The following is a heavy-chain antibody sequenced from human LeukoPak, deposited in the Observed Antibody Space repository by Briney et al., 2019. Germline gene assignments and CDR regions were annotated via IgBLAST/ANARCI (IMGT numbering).Heavy chain of an antibody. CDR1: GGSINSYY. D-gene: IGHD3-3*01. Sequence: SETLSLTCTVSGGSINSYYWSWIRQPPGKGLEWIGSIYYSGSTYYNPSLKSRVTISVDTSKNQFSLKLSSVTAADTAVYYCARHDPPRDGITIFGVAYDYWGQGTLVTVSS. CDR3: ARHDPPRDGITIFGVAYDY. V-gene: IGHV4-39*01. CDR2: IYYSGST. J-gene: IGHJ4*02.